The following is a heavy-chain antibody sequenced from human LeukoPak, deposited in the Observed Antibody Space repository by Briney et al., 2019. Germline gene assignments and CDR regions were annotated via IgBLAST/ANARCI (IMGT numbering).Heavy chain of an antibody. V-gene: IGHV3-33*01. Sequence: PGGSLRLSCAASGFTFSGYGMHWVSQAPGKGLEWVAVIWYDGSNKYYEDSVKGRFTISRDNSKNTLYLQMNSLRVDDTAVYYCARDNYCSSTDCYTFDYWGQGTLVTVSS. CDR2: IWYDGSNK. CDR3: ARDNYCSSTDCYTFDY. J-gene: IGHJ4*02. CDR1: GFTFSGYG. D-gene: IGHD2-2*02.